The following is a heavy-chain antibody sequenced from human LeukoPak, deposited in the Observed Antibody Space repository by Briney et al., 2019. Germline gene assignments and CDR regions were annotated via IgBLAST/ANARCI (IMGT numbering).Heavy chain of an antibody. Sequence: ASVKVSCKASGYTFTDYYMHWVRQAPGQGLEWMGWINPNSGGTNYAQKFQGRVTITADESTSTAYMELSSLRSEDTAVYYCASDLIDSVKVTGSGVFEYWGQGTLVTVSS. J-gene: IGHJ4*02. CDR1: GYTFTDYY. V-gene: IGHV1-2*02. CDR2: INPNSGGT. CDR3: ASDLIDSVKVTGSGVFEY. D-gene: IGHD1-1*01.